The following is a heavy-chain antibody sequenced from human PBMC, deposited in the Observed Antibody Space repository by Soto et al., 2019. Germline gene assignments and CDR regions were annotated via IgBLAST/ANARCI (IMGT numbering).Heavy chain of an antibody. CDR3: ARHATYYDIWSGYYFDY. Sequence: PGESLKISCKGSGYSFTSYWIAWVRQMPGKGLEWMAIINPGDSETKYSPSFQGQVTISADKSINTAYLQWSSLKASDTAMYYCARHATYYDIWSGYYFDYWGQGTQVTVSS. J-gene: IGHJ4*02. CDR2: INPGDSET. D-gene: IGHD3-3*01. CDR1: GYSFTSYW. V-gene: IGHV5-51*01.